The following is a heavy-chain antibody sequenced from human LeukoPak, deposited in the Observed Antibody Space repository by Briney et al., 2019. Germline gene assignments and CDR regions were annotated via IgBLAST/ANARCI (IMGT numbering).Heavy chain of an antibody. D-gene: IGHD6-6*01. J-gene: IGHJ4*02. CDR1: EFTLTSNY. CDR3: ATGGAARSAGH. CDR2: IYSGDDT. V-gene: IGHV3-53*01. Sequence: GGSLRLSCAASEFTLTSNYMSWVRQAPGKGLEWVSVIYSGDDTYYADSVKGRFTIYRDNCKNLGYLQMSSLRAEDTAVYCCATGGAARSAGHWGQGTLVTVSS.